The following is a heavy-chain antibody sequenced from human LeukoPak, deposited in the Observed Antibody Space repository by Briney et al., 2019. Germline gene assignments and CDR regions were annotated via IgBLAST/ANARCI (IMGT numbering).Heavy chain of an antibody. Sequence: GASVKVSCKASGYTFTSYYMHWVRQAPGQGLEWMGIINPSGGSTSYAQKFQGRVTMTRDTSTSTVYMELSSLRSEVTAVYYFSRTNLNDGSYGCFDPWGQGTLVTVSS. J-gene: IGHJ5*02. D-gene: IGHD1-20*01. CDR1: GYTFTSYY. CDR2: INPSGGST. CDR3: SRTNLNDGSYGCFDP. V-gene: IGHV1-46*01.